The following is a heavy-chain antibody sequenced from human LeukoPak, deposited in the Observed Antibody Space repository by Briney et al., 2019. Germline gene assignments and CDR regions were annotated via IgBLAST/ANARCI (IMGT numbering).Heavy chain of an antibody. CDR2: IIPIFGTA. V-gene: IGHV1-69*05. CDR3: ARDHEGGLAVAGTGGAFDI. Sequence: SVKVSCKASGGTFSSYAICWVRQAPGQGLEWMGGIIPIFGTANYAQKFQGRVTITTDESTSTAYMELSSLRSEDTAVYYCARDHEGGLAVAGTGGAFDIWGQGTMVTVSS. J-gene: IGHJ3*02. CDR1: GGTFSSYA. D-gene: IGHD6-19*01.